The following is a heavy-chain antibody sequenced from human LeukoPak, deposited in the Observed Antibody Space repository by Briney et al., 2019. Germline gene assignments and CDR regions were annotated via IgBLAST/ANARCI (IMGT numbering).Heavy chain of an antibody. CDR2: INPNSGGT. CDR3: ARTGSSGWYRAKDFDY. J-gene: IGHJ4*02. D-gene: IGHD6-19*01. Sequence: ASVKVSRKASGYTFTGYYMHWVRQAPGQGLEWMGWINPNSGGTNYAQKFQGRVTMTRDTSISTAYMELSRLRSDDTAVYYCARTGSSGWYRAKDFDYWGQGTLVTVSS. V-gene: IGHV1-2*02. CDR1: GYTFTGYY.